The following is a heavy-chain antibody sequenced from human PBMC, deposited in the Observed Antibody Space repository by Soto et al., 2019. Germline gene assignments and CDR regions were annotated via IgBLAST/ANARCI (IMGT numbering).Heavy chain of an antibody. CDR3: AREDYYDSSGYLPVRYYFGMDV. CDR2: IGAYNGHT. V-gene: IGHV1-18*01. J-gene: IGHJ6*02. CDR1: GYTFTNSG. Sequence: XSVKVSCNASGYTFTNSGISWVRQAPVQGLEWMGWIGAYNGHTKYSQKLQGRVTMTTDTSTSTAYMGLRSLKSDETAVYYCAREDYYDSSGYLPVRYYFGMDVWGQGTTVTVSS. D-gene: IGHD3-22*01.